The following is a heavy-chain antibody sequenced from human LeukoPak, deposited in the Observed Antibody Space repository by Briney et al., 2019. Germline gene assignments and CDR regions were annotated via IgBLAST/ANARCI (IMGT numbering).Heavy chain of an antibody. J-gene: IGHJ4*01. CDR1: GASIGSFY. CDR3: ARVSGSPTAFPLDF. V-gene: IGHV4-4*08. D-gene: IGHD3-10*01. Sequence: SETLSLTCTVSGASIGSFYWSWIRQPPGERLEWIGYIYPSGSTNYNPSLKSRLTISVDTSKNQFSLSLSSMTAADTAVYYCARVSGSPTAFPLDFWGGGLLVTVSS. CDR2: IYPSGST.